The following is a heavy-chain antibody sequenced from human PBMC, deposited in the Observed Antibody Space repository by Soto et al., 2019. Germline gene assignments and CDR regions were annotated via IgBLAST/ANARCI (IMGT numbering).Heavy chain of an antibody. V-gene: IGHV3-48*02. Sequence: HPGGSLRLSCAASGFTFSSYSMNWVRQAPGKGLEWVSYISSSSSTIYYADSVKGRITISRDNAKNSLYLQMNSLRDEDTAVYYCARDGGYSSSWSHFDYWGQGTLVTVSS. CDR1: GFTFSSYS. CDR3: ARDGGYSSSWSHFDY. J-gene: IGHJ4*02. D-gene: IGHD6-13*01. CDR2: ISSSSSTI.